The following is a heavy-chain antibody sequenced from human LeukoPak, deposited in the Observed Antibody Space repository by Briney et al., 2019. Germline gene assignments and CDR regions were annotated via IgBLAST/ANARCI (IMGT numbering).Heavy chain of an antibody. V-gene: IGHV1-69*05. Sequence: ASVKVSCKASGGTFSSYAISWVRQAPGQGLEWMGGIIPIFGTANYAQKFQGRVTITTDESTSTAYMELSSLRSEDTAVYYCARSSTSPILRYFDYWGQGTLVTVSS. J-gene: IGHJ4*02. D-gene: IGHD2-2*01. CDR1: GGTFSSYA. CDR3: ARSSTSPILRYFDY. CDR2: IIPIFGTA.